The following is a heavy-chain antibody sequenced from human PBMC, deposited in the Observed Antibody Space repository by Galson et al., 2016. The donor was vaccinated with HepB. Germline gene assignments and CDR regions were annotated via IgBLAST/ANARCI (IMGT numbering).Heavy chain of an antibody. J-gene: IGHJ3*02. CDR2: IRGSGTGT. D-gene: IGHD6-19*01. CDR3: AKISLGGYNSGWGGSFDI. CDR1: GFSLSIYS. V-gene: IGHV3-23*01. Sequence: SLRLSCAASGFSLSIYSMNWVRQAPGKGLEWVSAIRGSGTGTSYTDSVKGRFTISRDNSKNTLYLQMNSLRAEDAAVYYCAKISLGGYNSGWGGSFDIWGRGTMVTVSS.